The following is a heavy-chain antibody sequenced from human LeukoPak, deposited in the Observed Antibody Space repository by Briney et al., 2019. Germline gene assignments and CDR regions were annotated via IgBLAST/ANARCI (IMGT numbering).Heavy chain of an antibody. J-gene: IGHJ6*02. Sequence: SVTVSCKASGYTFTSYAISWVRQAPGQGLEWMGGIIPIFGTANYAQKFQGRVTITADESTSTAYMELSSLRSEDTAVYYCRASSSFYYGMDVWGQGTTVTVSS. CDR1: GYTFTSYA. CDR3: RASSSFYYGMDV. CDR2: IIPIFGTA. D-gene: IGHD6-6*01. V-gene: IGHV1-69*13.